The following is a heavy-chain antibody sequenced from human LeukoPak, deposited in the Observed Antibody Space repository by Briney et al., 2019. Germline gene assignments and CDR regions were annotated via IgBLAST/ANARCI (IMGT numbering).Heavy chain of an antibody. J-gene: IGHJ6*03. D-gene: IGHD3-10*01. V-gene: IGHV3-21*01. CDR3: AREGGSGSSQKFYTNELNRRRYYYYYMDV. CDR1: QFTFSTYT. CDR2: ISGRNTYRTHA. Sequence: PGGSLRLSCVASQFTFSTYTMNWVRQAPGKGLEWVSSISGRNTYRTHAYYADSVNGRFTIFRDSDKNSLYLQMDRVGAEDTAVYYCAREGGSGSSQKFYTNELNRRRYYYYYMDVWGKGTTVTVSS.